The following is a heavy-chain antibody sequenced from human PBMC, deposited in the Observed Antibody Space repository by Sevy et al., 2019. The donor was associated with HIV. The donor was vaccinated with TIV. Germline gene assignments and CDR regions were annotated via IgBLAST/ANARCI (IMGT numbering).Heavy chain of an antibody. CDR3: ARDRYYYDSSGSGFDY. D-gene: IGHD3-22*01. V-gene: IGHV3-11*01. CDR1: GFTFSDYC. CDR2: ISSSGSTI. Sequence: GGSLRLSCAASGFTFSDYCMSWIRQAPGKGLEWVSYISSSGSTIYYADSVKGRFTISRDNAKNSLYLQMNSLRAEDTAVYYCARDRYYYDSSGSGFDYWGQGTLVTVSS. J-gene: IGHJ4*02.